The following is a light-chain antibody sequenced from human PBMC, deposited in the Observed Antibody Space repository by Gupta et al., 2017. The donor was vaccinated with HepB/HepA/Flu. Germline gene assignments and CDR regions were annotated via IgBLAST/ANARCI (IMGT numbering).Light chain of an antibody. Sequence: IQSPSTLSTSVGERVTVTCRASEDIKTFLAWYQQQPGKAPKLLIYQTSNLQSGVPSRFRGSGSGTEFTLTISSLQPDDSATYYCQQYDTFSRPTFGGGTKVEI. J-gene: IGKJ4*01. CDR2: QTS. CDR3: QQYDTFSRPT. CDR1: EDIKTF. V-gene: IGKV1-5*03.